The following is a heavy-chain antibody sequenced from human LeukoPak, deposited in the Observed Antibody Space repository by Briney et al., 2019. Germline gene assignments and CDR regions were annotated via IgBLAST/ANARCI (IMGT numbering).Heavy chain of an antibody. CDR1: GGSISSGGYS. Sequence: SETLSLTCAVSGGSISSGGYSWSWIRQPPGKGLEWIGYIYHSGSTYYNPSLKSRVTISVDKSKNQFSLKLSSVTAADTAVYYCAATIPVITTPEAYFQHWGQGTLVTVSS. V-gene: IGHV4-30-2*01. CDR2: IYHSGST. J-gene: IGHJ1*01. D-gene: IGHD3-22*01. CDR3: AATIPVITTPEAYFQH.